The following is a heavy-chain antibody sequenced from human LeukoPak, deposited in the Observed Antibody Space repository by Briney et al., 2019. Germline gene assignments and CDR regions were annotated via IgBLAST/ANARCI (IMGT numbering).Heavy chain of an antibody. CDR1: GGSFSGYY. J-gene: IGHJ3*02. V-gene: IGHV4-34*01. CDR3: ARGLYYYDSSGYKREDDAFDI. D-gene: IGHD3-22*01. Sequence: SSETLSLTCAVYGGSFSGYYWSWLRQPPGKGLEWIGEINHSGSTNYNPSLKSRVTISVDTSKNQFSLKLSSVTAADTAVYYCARGLYYYDSSGYKREDDAFDIWGQGTMVTVSS. CDR2: INHSGST.